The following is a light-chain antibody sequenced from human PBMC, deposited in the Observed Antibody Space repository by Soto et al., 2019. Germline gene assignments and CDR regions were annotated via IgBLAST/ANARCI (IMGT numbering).Light chain of an antibody. CDR3: QSYDSSLSVVV. J-gene: IGLJ2*01. CDR1: SSNIGAGYD. Sequence: QAVVTQPPSVSGAPGQRVTISCTGSSSNIGAGYDVHWYQQLPGTAPKLLIYGNSNRPSGVPDRFAASKSGTSASLAIAGLQAEYEADYSCQSYDSSLSVVVFGRGTKVTVL. V-gene: IGLV1-40*01. CDR2: GNS.